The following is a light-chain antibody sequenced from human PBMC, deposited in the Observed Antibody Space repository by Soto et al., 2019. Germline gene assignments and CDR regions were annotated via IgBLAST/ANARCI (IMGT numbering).Light chain of an antibody. V-gene: IGKV1-5*03. J-gene: IGKJ1*01. CDR2: KAS. CDR3: QQYKSSPT. Sequence: DIQMTQSPSTLSASVGDRVTITCRASQSISSWLAWYQQKPGKAPKLLIYKASSLESGVPSRFSGSGSGTEFTLTISSLQPDDFATYYCQQYKSSPTFGQGTKVQIK. CDR1: QSISSW.